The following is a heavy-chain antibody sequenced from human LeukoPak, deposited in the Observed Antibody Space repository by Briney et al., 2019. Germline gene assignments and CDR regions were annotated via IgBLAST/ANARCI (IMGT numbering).Heavy chain of an antibody. CDR1: GFTFSSYA. CDR2: ISYDGSNK. Sequence: GRSLRLSCAASGFTFSSYAMHCVRQAPGKGLEWVAVISYDGSNKYYADSVKGRFTISRDNSKNTLYLQMNSLRAEDTAVYYCARDRAAGSFDYWGQGTLVTVSS. D-gene: IGHD6-13*01. V-gene: IGHV3-30-3*01. J-gene: IGHJ4*02. CDR3: ARDRAAGSFDY.